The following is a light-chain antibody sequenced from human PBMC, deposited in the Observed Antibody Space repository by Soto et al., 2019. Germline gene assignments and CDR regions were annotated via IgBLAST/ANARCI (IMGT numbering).Light chain of an antibody. J-gene: IGKJ2*01. CDR2: SAS. CDR1: QNIRTY. Sequence: DIQMTQSPYSLSSSVGDSVTITCRASQNIRTYLNWYQQKPGRAPKLLLHSASALPSGVPSRFSGSGSGTEFTLTMSVLQHEDFASYYCQQGHSTPYTFGQGTKVEIK. V-gene: IGKV1-39*01. CDR3: QQGHSTPYT.